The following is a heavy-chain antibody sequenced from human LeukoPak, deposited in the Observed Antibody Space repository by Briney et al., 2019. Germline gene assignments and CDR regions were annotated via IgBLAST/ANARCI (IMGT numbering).Heavy chain of an antibody. V-gene: IGHV1-18*01. J-gene: IGHJ5*02. CDR3: ARGTGEDPNIVGATNWFDP. CDR2: ISAYNGNT. CDR1: GYTFTSYG. Sequence: GASVKVSCKASGYTFTSYGISWVRQAPGQGLEWMGWISAYNGNTNYAQKLQGRVTMTTDTSTSTAYMELRSLRSDDTAVYYCARGTGEDPNIVGATNWFDPWGQGTLVTVSS. D-gene: IGHD1-26*01.